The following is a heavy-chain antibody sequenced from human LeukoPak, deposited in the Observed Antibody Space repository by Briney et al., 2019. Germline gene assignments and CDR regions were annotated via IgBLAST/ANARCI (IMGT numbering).Heavy chain of an antibody. CDR1: GFTFSNYG. D-gene: IGHD2-8*01. CDR2: IRPNDGTT. V-gene: IGHV3-48*01. CDR3: VRGQTNLDNWFDP. J-gene: IGHJ5*02. Sequence: PGGSLRLSCEASGFTFSNYGMNWVCQALGKGLEWVSYIRPNDGTTHYADSVKGRFTISRDNAKNSLSLQMTSLRVDDSAVYYCVRGQTNLDNWFDPWGQGTLVTVSS.